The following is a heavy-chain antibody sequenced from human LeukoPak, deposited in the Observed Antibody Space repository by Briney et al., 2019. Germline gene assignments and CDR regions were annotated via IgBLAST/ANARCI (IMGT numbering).Heavy chain of an antibody. CDR3: ARENSGEGFDY. J-gene: IGHJ4*02. D-gene: IGHD1-14*01. CDR1: GFTFSSYS. V-gene: IGHV3-21*06. CDR2: ISSSTIYI. Sequence: TGGSLRLSCAASGFTFSSYSMNWVRQAPGKGLEWVSSISSSTIYIYDADSVKGRFTISRDNAKNTLYLEMNSLRAEDTAMYYCARENSGEGFDYWSQGTLVTVSP.